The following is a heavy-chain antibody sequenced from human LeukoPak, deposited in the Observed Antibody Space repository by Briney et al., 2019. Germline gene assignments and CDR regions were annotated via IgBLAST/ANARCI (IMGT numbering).Heavy chain of an antibody. Sequence: ASVKVPCKASGYTFTSYGISWVRQAPGQGLEWMGWISAYNGNTNYAQKLQGRVTMTTDTSTSTAYMELRSLRSDDTAVYYCARDSYDSSGYYLSSDYWGQGTLVTVTS. D-gene: IGHD3-22*01. V-gene: IGHV1-18*01. CDR1: GYTFTSYG. J-gene: IGHJ4*02. CDR2: ISAYNGNT. CDR3: ARDSYDSSGYYLSSDY.